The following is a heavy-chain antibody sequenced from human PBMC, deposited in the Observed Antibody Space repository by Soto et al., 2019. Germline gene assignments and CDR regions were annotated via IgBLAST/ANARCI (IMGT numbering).Heavy chain of an antibody. CDR1: GGSVTSSDFY. V-gene: IGHV4-30-4*01. CDR2: IYYSEHS. CDR3: ASKKGYCRRSVCFPPYRLDF. Sequence: QVQLQESGPGLVKPSQTLSLTCSVSGGSVTSSDFYWSWLRQPPGKGLEWIGYIYYSEHSYYGPSLESRVSLFLDSSKNLFSLSLTSVTAADTAVYYCASKKGYCRRSVCFPPYRLDFWGPGILVTVSS. J-gene: IGHJ4*02. D-gene: IGHD2-2*01.